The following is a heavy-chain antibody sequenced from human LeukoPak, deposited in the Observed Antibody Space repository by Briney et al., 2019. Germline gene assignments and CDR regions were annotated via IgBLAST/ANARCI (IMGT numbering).Heavy chain of an antibody. CDR1: GFTFSSYG. CDR2: IRYDGSNE. D-gene: IGHD6-6*01. CDR3: ANLARPLDY. V-gene: IGHV3-30*02. J-gene: IGHJ4*02. Sequence: GGSLRLSCVASGFTFSSYGMHWVRQAPGKRLEWVAFIRYDGSNEYVDSVKGRFTISRDNSKNTLYLQMNSLKPEDTAVYYCANLARPLDYWGQGALVTVSS.